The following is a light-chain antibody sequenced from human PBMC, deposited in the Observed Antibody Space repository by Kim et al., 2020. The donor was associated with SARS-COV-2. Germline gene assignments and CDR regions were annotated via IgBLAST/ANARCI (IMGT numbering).Light chain of an antibody. CDR1: HSISSR. CDR3: QQYDTDPNT. J-gene: IGKJ2*01. V-gene: IGKV1-5*01. Sequence: SAAVGDRVTITCRASHSISSRLAWYQQKPGKAPNLLIYDASSLESGVPSRFSGRGSGTEFTLTISSLQPDDFATYYCQQYDTDPNTFGQGTKLEI. CDR2: DAS.